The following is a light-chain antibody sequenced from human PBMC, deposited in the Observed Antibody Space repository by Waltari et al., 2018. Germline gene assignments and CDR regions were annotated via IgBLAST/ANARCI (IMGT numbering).Light chain of an antibody. CDR2: GAA. V-gene: IGKV3D-15*01. CDR1: QSVSSK. CDR3: QQYGNWPPIT. Sequence: EIVMTQSPATLSVSPGDRVTLSCRASQSVSSKLAWYKQKPGQLPRLLIYGAASRATDIPARFSGSGSGTDFTLTISSLQSEDFAVYYCQQYGNWPPITFGQGTRLEIK. J-gene: IGKJ5*01.